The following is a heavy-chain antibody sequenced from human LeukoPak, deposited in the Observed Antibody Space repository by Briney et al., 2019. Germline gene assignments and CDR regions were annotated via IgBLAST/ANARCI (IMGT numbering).Heavy chain of an antibody. J-gene: IGHJ3*02. CDR3: ATSYYYGSGSYYQEAFDI. V-gene: IGHV1-24*01. CDR2: FDPEDGET. D-gene: IGHD3-10*01. Sequence: ASVKVSCKVSGYTLTELSMHWVRQAPGKGLEWMGGFDPEDGETIYAQKFQGRVTMTEDTYTDTAYMELSSLRSEDTAVYYCATSYYYGSGSYYQEAFDIWGQGTMVTVSS. CDR1: GYTLTELS.